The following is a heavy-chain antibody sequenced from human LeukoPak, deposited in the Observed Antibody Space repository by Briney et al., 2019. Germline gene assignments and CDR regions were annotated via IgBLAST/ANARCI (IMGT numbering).Heavy chain of an antibody. D-gene: IGHD5-12*01. CDR3: ARALRGYSGYDPPDYYYYYGMDV. CDR2: IYYSGST. J-gene: IGHJ6*04. Sequence: SSETLSLTCTVSGGSISSYYWSWIRQPPGKGLEWIGYIYYSGSTNHNPSLKSRVTISVDTSRNQFSLKLSPVTAADTAVYYCARALRGYSGYDPPDYYYYYGMDVWGKGTTVTVSS. V-gene: IGHV4-59*01. CDR1: GGSISSYY.